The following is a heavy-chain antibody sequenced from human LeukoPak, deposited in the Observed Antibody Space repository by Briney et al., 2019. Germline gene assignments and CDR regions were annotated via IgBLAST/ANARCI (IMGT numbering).Heavy chain of an antibody. CDR2: IYYSGST. J-gene: IGHJ3*02. CDR3: ARGRFLDAFDI. CDR1: GGSISSYY. V-gene: IGHV4-59*01. D-gene: IGHD3-3*01. Sequence: SETLSLTCTVSGGSISSYYWSWIRQPPGKGLEWIGYIYYSGSTKYKPSLKSRVTISVDKSKNQFSLKLSSVTAADTAVYYCARGRFLDAFDIWGQGTMVTVSS.